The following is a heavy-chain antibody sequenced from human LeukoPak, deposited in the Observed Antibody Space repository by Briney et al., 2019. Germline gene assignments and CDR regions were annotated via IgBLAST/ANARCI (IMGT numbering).Heavy chain of an antibody. Sequence: SETLSLTCTVSGGSISSSSYYWGWIRQPPGKGLEWIGSIYYSGSTYYNPSLKSRVTISVDTSKNQFSLKLSSVTAADTAVYYCARQEYSSGYYWGQETLVTVSS. CDR2: IYYSGST. CDR1: GGSISSSSYY. J-gene: IGHJ4*02. V-gene: IGHV4-39*01. CDR3: ARQEYSSGYY. D-gene: IGHD6-19*01.